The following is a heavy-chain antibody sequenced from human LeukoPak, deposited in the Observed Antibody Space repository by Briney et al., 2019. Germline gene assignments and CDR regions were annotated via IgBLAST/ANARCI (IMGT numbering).Heavy chain of an antibody. CDR2: INHSGST. J-gene: IGHJ4*02. CDR3: ARRVAVAGNYYFDY. V-gene: IGHV4-34*01. CDR1: GGSFSGYY. D-gene: IGHD6-19*01. Sequence: PSETLSLTCAVYGGSFSGYYWSWIRQPPGKGLEWIGEINHSGSTNYNPSLKSRVTISVDTSKNQFSLKLSSVTAADTAVYYCARRVAVAGNYYFDYWGQGTLVTVSA.